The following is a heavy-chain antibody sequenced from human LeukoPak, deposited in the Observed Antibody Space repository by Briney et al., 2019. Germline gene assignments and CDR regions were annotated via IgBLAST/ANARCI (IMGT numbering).Heavy chain of an antibody. CDR3: ARDRAAGENWFDP. Sequence: GGPLRLSCAASGFTFSSYSMNCVRQAPGKGLEWVSSISSSSSYIYYADSVKGRFTISRDNAKNSLYLQMNSLRAEDTAVYYCARDRAAGENWFDPWGQGTLVTVSS. V-gene: IGHV3-21*01. CDR2: ISSSSSYI. CDR1: GFTFSSYS. D-gene: IGHD6-13*01. J-gene: IGHJ5*02.